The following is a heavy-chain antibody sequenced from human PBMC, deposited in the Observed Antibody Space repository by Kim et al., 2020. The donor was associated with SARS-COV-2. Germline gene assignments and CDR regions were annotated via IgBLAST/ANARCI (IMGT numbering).Heavy chain of an antibody. Sequence: SETLSLTCTVSGGSISSSSYYWGWIRQPPGKGLEWIGSIYYSGSTYYNPSLKSRVTISVDTSKNQFSLKLRSVTAADTAVYYCASQQWLVRGNYYYYYGMDVWGQGTTVTVSS. CDR3: ASQQWLVRGNYYYYYGMDV. CDR1: GGSISSSSYY. CDR2: IYYSGST. J-gene: IGHJ6*02. D-gene: IGHD6-19*01. V-gene: IGHV4-39*07.